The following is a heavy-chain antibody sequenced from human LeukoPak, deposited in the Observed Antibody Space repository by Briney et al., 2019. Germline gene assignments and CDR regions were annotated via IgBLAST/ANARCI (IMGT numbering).Heavy chain of an antibody. J-gene: IGHJ5*02. Sequence: GGSLRLSCAASGFTFSSYSMNWVRQAPGKGLEWVSSIHSSSSYIYYADSVKGRFTISRDNAKNSLYLQMNSLRAEDTAVYYCARGELIVVVPATACAYNGYGPQGQVIMVTVSS. D-gene: IGHD2-2*01. V-gene: IGHV3-21*01. CDR2: IHSSSSYI. CDR1: GFTFSSYS. CDR3: ARGELIVVVPATACAYNGYGP.